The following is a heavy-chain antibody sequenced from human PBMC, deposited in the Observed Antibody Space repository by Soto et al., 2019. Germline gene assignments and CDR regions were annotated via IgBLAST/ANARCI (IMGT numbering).Heavy chain of an antibody. V-gene: IGHV3-33*01. CDR2: IWYDGTNA. CDR1: GFTFSTYG. D-gene: IGHD5-18*01. Sequence: QVHLVESGGGVVRPGRSLRLACEASGFTFSTYGMHWVRQAPGKGLQWVAVIWYDGTNAYYADSVKGRFTISRDNSKDTLYLEMNNLRTEDTAVYYCARVEAPLIHSDHYYYGMDVWGRGTTVTV. J-gene: IGHJ6*02. CDR3: ARVEAPLIHSDHYYYGMDV.